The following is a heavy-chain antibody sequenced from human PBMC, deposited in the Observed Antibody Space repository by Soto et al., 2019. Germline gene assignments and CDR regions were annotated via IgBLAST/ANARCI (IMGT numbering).Heavy chain of an antibody. CDR3: TKVFEY. V-gene: IGHV3-74*01. D-gene: IGHD1-20*01. CDR2: IDGVGTGT. J-gene: IGHJ4*02. Sequence: GGSLRLSCAASGFTFTNYWMHWVRQVPGKGLVWVSRIDGVGTGTSYSDSVRGRFTISRDNAENTLYLQMNSLRAEDTAVYYCTKVFEYWGQGTLVTVYS. CDR1: GFTFTNYW.